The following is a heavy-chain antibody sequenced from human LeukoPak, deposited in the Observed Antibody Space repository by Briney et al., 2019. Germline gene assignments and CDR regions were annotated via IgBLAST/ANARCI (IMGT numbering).Heavy chain of an antibody. CDR1: GGSISSYY. D-gene: IGHD3-22*01. Sequence: SETLSLTCTVSGGSISSYYWSWIRQPAGKGLEWIRRIYTSVSTNYNPSLKSRVTMSVDTSKNQFSLKLSSVTAADTALYYCAGGGGYYNFDYWGQGTLVTVSS. V-gene: IGHV4-4*07. J-gene: IGHJ4*02. CDR3: AGGGGYYNFDY. CDR2: IYTSVST.